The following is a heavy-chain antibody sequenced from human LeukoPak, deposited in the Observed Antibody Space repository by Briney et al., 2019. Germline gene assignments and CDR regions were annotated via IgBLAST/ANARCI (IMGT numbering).Heavy chain of an antibody. Sequence: GGSLRLSCAASGFTFSSYSMNWVRQAPGKGLEWVSSISSSSSYIYYADSVKGRFTISRDNSKNTLYLQMNSLRAEDTAVYYCAAPRWSYVDYWGQGTLVTVSS. CDR3: AAPRWSYVDY. V-gene: IGHV3-21*04. D-gene: IGHD4-23*01. CDR2: ISSSSSYI. J-gene: IGHJ4*02. CDR1: GFTFSSYS.